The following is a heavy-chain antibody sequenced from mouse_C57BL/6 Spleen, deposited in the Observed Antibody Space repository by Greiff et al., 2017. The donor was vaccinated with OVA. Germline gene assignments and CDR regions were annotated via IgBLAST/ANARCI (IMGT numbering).Heavy chain of an antibody. D-gene: IGHD1-1*01. V-gene: IGHV5-4*03. J-gene: IGHJ1*03. CDR1: GFTFSSYA. Sequence: DVMLVESGGGLVKPGGSLKLSCAASGFTFSSYAMSWVRQTPEKRLEWVATISDGGSYTYYPDNVKGRFTISRDNAKNNLYLQMSHLKSEDTAMYYCARAYYGTLWYFDVWGTGTTVTVSS. CDR2: ISDGGSYT. CDR3: ARAYYGTLWYFDV.